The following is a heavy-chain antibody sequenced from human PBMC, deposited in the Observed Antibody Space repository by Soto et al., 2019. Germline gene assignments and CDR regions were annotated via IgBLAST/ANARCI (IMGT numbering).Heavy chain of an antibody. V-gene: IGHV2-5*01. CDR2: IYWNDDK. Sequence: SCPTLVNPTQTLTLTCTLSGFSLSTSGVGVGWIRQPPGKALEWLALIYWNDDKRYSPSLKSRLTITKDTSKNQVVLTMTNMEPVDTATYYCAHRNSRMFAFDIWGQGTLVTVSS. J-gene: IGHJ3*02. CDR1: GFSLSTSGVG. CDR3: AHRNSRMFAFDI. D-gene: IGHD3-10*02.